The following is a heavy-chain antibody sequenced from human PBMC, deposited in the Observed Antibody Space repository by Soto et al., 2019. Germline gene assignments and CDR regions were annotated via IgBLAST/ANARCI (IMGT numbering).Heavy chain of an antibody. CDR2: ISGSGGST. CDR3: AKDSIAVAAYYSYGMDV. CDR1: GFTFSSYA. D-gene: IGHD6-19*01. Sequence: GGSLRLSCAASGFTFSSYAMSWVRQAPGKGLEWVSAISGSGGSTYYADSVKGRFTISRDNSKNTLYLQMNSLRAEDTDVYYCAKDSIAVAAYYSYGMDVWGQGTTVTVSS. J-gene: IGHJ6*02. V-gene: IGHV3-23*01.